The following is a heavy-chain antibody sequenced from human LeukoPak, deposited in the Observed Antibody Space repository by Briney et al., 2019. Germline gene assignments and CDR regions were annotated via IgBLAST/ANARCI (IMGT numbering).Heavy chain of an antibody. CDR2: IWYDRSNK. CDR1: GFPFNDYG. Sequence: GGSLRLSCATSGFPFNDYGFHWVRQAPGKWLEWVAVIWYDRSNKDYGDSVKGRFAISRDDSKSMVYLQMNSLRAEDTAMYYCATTCRGRGSTSCFSDFDYWGPGTLVTVSS. V-gene: IGHV3-33*01. CDR3: ATTCRGRGSTSCFSDFDY. D-gene: IGHD2-2*01. J-gene: IGHJ4*02.